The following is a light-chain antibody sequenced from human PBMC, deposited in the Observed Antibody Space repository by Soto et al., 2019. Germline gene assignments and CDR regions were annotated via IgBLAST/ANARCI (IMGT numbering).Light chain of an antibody. CDR1: RSNVGGYNY. Sequence: QSALTQPRSVSGSPGQSVTISCTGTRSNVGGYNYISWYQQHPGKAPKLVICDVDKRPSGIPDRFSGSKSGNTASLTISGLQGEDEADYYCCSYAGTYSWVFGGGTKLTVL. CDR2: DVD. CDR3: CSYAGTYSWV. J-gene: IGLJ2*01. V-gene: IGLV2-11*01.